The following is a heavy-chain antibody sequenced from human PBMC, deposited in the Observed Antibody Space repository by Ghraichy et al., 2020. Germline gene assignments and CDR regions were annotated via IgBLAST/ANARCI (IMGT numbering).Heavy chain of an antibody. D-gene: IGHD3-10*01. CDR1: GYSISSGYY. J-gene: IGHJ4*02. CDR3: ARGYYGSGSYSPYYFDY. CDR2: IYHSGST. Sequence: SETLSLTCAVSGYSISSGYYWGWIRQPPGKGLEWIGSIYHSGSTYYNPSLKSRVTISVDTSKNQFSLKLSPVTAADTAVYYCARGYYGSGSYSPYYFDYWGQGTLVTVSS. V-gene: IGHV4-38-2*01.